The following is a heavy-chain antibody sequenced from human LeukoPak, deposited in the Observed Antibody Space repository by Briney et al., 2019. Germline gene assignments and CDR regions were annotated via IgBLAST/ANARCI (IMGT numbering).Heavy chain of an antibody. Sequence: TLSLTCTVSGGSISSGSYYWSWIRQPAGKGLEWIGRIYTSGSTNYNPSLKSRVTISVDTSKNQFSLKLSSVTAADTAVYYCARVEYYYDSSGYYSDAFDIWGQGTMVTVSS. J-gene: IGHJ3*02. CDR2: IYTSGST. CDR3: ARVEYYYDSSGYYSDAFDI. V-gene: IGHV4-61*02. CDR1: GGSISSGSYY. D-gene: IGHD3-22*01.